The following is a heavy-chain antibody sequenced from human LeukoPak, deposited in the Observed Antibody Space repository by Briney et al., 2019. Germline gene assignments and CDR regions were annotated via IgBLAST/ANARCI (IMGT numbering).Heavy chain of an antibody. D-gene: IGHD3-22*01. V-gene: IGHV4-39*07. CDR2: IYYSGST. CDR3: ASPPLLYYDSSGYYRTDAFDI. Sequence: PSETLSLTCTVSGGSISSSSYYWGWIRQPPGKGLEWIGSIYYSGSTYYNPSLKSRVTISVDTSKNQFSLKLSSVTAADTAVYYCASPPLLYYDSSGYYRTDAFDIWGQGTMVTVSS. J-gene: IGHJ3*02. CDR1: GGSISSSSYY.